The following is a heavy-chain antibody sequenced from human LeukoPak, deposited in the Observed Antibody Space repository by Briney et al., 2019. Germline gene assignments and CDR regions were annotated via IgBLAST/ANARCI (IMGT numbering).Heavy chain of an antibody. Sequence: ASVKVSCKASGYTFTSYAMHWVRQAPGQRLEWMGWINAGNGNTKYSQEFQGRVTITRDTSASTAYMELSSLRSEDMAVYYCARSNSYGQTFDYWGQGTLVTVSS. CDR2: INAGNGNT. D-gene: IGHD5-18*01. V-gene: IGHV1-3*03. CDR1: GYTFTSYA. CDR3: ARSNSYGQTFDY. J-gene: IGHJ4*02.